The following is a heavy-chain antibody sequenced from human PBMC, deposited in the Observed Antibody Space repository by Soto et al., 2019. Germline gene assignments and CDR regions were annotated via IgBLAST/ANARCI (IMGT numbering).Heavy chain of an antibody. V-gene: IGHV3-30*18. CDR1: GFTFSSYG. CDR2: ISYDGSNK. Sequence: VQLLESGGGLVQPGGSLRLSCAASGFTFSSYGMHWVRQAPGKGLEWVAVISYDGSNKYYADSVKGRFTISRDNSKNTLYLQMNSLRAEDTAVYYCAKDGIAAAPMDVWGQGTTVTVSS. D-gene: IGHD6-13*01. CDR3: AKDGIAAAPMDV. J-gene: IGHJ6*02.